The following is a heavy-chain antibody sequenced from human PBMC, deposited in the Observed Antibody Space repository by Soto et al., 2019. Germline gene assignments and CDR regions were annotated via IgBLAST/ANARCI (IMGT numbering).Heavy chain of an antibody. Sequence: SVKVSCKASGGTFSSYAISWVRQAPGQGLEWMGGIIPIFGTANYAQKFQGRVTITADESTSTAYMELSSLRSEDTAVYYCAREILADFSMVRVYYYYGMDVWGQGTTVTVSS. J-gene: IGHJ6*02. V-gene: IGHV1-69*13. CDR3: AREILADFSMVRVYYYYGMDV. D-gene: IGHD3-10*01. CDR1: GGTFSSYA. CDR2: IIPIFGTA.